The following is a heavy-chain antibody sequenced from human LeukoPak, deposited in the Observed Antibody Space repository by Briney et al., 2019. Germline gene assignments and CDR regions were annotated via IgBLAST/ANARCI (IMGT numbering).Heavy chain of an antibody. CDR3: ARQPRALRYFDWFPIPFDY. V-gene: IGHV5-51*01. D-gene: IGHD3-9*01. CDR1: GYSFTSYW. Sequence: GESLKISCKGSGYSFTSYWIGWVRQMPGKGLEWMGIIYPGDSDTRYSPSFQGQVTISADKSISTAYLQWSSLKASDTAMYYCARQPRALRYFDWFPIPFDYWGQGTLVTVSS. J-gene: IGHJ4*02. CDR2: IYPGDSDT.